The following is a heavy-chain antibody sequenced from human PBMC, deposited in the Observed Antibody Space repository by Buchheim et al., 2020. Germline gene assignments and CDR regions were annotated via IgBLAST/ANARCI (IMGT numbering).Heavy chain of an antibody. Sequence: VKKPGASVKVSCKASGYTFTGNAIHWVRQAPGQRLEWMGWINAGNGNTKYSQKFQGRVTFTRDTSTSTAYMELSGLRFEDTAVYYCARGLVDKNWFDPWGQGTL. CDR2: INAGNGNT. D-gene: IGHD5-12*01. CDR3: ARGLVDKNWFDP. V-gene: IGHV1-3*01. J-gene: IGHJ5*02. CDR1: GYTFTGNA.